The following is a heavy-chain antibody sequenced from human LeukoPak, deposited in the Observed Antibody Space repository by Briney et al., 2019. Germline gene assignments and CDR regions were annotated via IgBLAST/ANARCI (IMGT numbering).Heavy chain of an antibody. CDR3: ARDPYSYGYFDY. CDR1: GFTFSNFA. J-gene: IGHJ4*02. V-gene: IGHV3-23*01. Sequence: PGASLRLFCAASGFTFSNFAMSWVRQAPGKGLEWVSVISGTGGSTYYADSVKGRFTISRDNSKNTLYLQMNSLRAEDTAVYYCARDPYSYGYFDYWGQGTLVTVSS. D-gene: IGHD5-18*01. CDR2: ISGTGGST.